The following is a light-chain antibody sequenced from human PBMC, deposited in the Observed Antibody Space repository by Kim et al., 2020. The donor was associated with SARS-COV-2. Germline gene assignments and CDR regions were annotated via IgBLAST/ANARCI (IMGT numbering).Light chain of an antibody. CDR3: QQYDILPLT. V-gene: IGKV1-33*01. Sequence: DIQMNQSPSSLSASVGDRVTITCQASQDISNYLNWYQQKPGKAPKLLIYDASNLETGVPSRFSGSGSGTDFTFTISTLQPEDIATYYCQQYDILPLTFGGGTKVDIK. CDR2: DAS. J-gene: IGKJ4*01. CDR1: QDISNY.